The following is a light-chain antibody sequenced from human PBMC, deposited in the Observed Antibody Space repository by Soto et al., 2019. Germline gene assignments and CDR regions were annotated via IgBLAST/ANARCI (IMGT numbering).Light chain of an antibody. CDR2: SAS. V-gene: IGKV1-27*01. CDR1: QGIAKS. Sequence: DIQMTQSPSSLSASVGDRVTITCRASQGIAKSLAWYQQKPGKAPKLLIYSASILQSGVPSRFSGSGSGTDFTLTIISLQPEDVATYYFQKYNSAPWTFGQGTKVEIK. J-gene: IGKJ1*01. CDR3: QKYNSAPWT.